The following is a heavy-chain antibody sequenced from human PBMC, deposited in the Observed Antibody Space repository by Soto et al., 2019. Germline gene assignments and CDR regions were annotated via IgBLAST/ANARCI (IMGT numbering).Heavy chain of an antibody. CDR2: VRSSGIT. J-gene: IGHJ5*02. CDR3: ARGLTMGQLPSHFDH. D-gene: IGHD3-16*01. V-gene: IGHV4-61*01. Sequence: SETLSLTXTVSGGSVSNDNFYWSWIRQPPGKGLEWIGYVRSSGITNYNPPLKRRVTISVDTSRNQFSLRLSSVTAADTAVYYCARGLTMGQLPSHFDHWGQGTLVTVS. CDR1: GGSVSNDNFY.